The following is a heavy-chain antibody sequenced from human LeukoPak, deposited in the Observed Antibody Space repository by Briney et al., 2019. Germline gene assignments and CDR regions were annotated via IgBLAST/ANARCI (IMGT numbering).Heavy chain of an antibody. CDR2: ILSDGSYE. Sequence: GGSLRLSCATSGFSLSRNGMHWVRQAPGQGLEWVAFILSDGSYEYYADSVKGRFTISRDTSRNTLFLQMNSLRTEDTAVYYCAKDWGQVPASICGHWGQGTLVTVSS. J-gene: IGHJ1*01. D-gene: IGHD2-2*01. CDR1: GFSLSRNG. V-gene: IGHV3-30*02. CDR3: AKDWGQVPASICGH.